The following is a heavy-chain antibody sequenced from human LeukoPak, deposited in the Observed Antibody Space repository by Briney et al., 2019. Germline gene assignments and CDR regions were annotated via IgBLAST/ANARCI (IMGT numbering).Heavy chain of an antibody. CDR1: GGSISSSSYY. J-gene: IGHJ4*02. D-gene: IGHD5-12*01. V-gene: IGHV4-39*07. CDR3: ARSEMATIGLFNY. Sequence: PSETLSLTCTVSGGSISSSSYYWGWIRQPPGKGLEWIGSIYYSGSTYYNPSLKSRVTMSVHTSKNHFSLNLTSVTATDTAVYYCARSEMATIGLFNYWGQGSLVTVSS. CDR2: IYYSGST.